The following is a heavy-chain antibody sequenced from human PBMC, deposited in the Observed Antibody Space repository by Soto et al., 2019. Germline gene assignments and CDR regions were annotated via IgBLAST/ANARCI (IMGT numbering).Heavy chain of an antibody. Sequence: QVQLVQSGAEVKKPGSSVKVSCKASGGTFSSYAISWVRQAPGQGLEWMGGIIPIFGTANYAQKFQGRVTIPADESTSTAYMELSSLRSEDTAVYYCARDRFIAAQSTYYYGMDVWGQGTTVTVSS. D-gene: IGHD6-6*01. CDR1: GGTFSSYA. CDR2: IIPIFGTA. J-gene: IGHJ6*02. CDR3: ARDRFIAAQSTYYYGMDV. V-gene: IGHV1-69*01.